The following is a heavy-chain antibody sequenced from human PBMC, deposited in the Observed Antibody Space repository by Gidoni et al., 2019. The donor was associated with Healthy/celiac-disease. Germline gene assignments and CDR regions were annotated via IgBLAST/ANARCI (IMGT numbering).Heavy chain of an antibody. CDR1: GGSFSGYY. Sequence: QVQLQQWGAGLLKPSETLSLTCAVYGGSFSGYYWSWIRQPPGKGLEWIGEINHSGSTNYNPSLKSRVTISVDTSKNQFSLKLSSVTAADTAVYYCARIEQWLVRYYFDYWGQGTLVTVSS. V-gene: IGHV4-34*01. CDR3: ARIEQWLVRYYFDY. D-gene: IGHD6-19*01. CDR2: INHSGST. J-gene: IGHJ4*02.